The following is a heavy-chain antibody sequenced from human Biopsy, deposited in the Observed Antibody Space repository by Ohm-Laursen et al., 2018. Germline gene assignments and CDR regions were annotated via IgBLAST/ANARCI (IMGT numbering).Heavy chain of an antibody. CDR2: INPSGSTT. V-gene: IGHV1-46*01. J-gene: IGHJ4*02. CDR3: ARNTGWYGDLYYFDY. CDR1: GFSFTGYY. Sequence: SVKVSCKVSGFSFTGYYMHWVRQAPGQGLEWMGMINPSGSTTSYPQIFQGRVTMTRDTSKSTVYMELSSLRSADTAVYFCARNTGWYGDLYYFDYWGQGTLVTVSS. D-gene: IGHD6-19*01.